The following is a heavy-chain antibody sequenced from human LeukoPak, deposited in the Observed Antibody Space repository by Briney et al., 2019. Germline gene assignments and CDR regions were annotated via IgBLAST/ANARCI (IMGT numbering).Heavy chain of an antibody. V-gene: IGHV4-34*01. CDR3: ARDSVDTAMVMDY. Sequence: SETLSLTCAVYGGSFSGYYWSWIRQPPGKGLEWIGEINHSGNTNYNPSLKSRVTISVDTSKNQFSLKLSSVTAADTAVYYCARDSVDTAMVMDYWGQGTLVTVSS. J-gene: IGHJ4*02. D-gene: IGHD5-18*01. CDR2: INHSGNT. CDR1: GGSFSGYY.